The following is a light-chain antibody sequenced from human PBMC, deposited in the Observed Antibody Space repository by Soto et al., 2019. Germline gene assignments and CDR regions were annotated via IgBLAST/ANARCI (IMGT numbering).Light chain of an antibody. J-gene: IGKJ5*01. Sequence: EIVLTQSPGTLSLSPGERATLSCRASQSINRHLAWYRQKPGQAPRLLFYDASNRATGIPARFSGSGSGTDFTLTISSLEPEDFAVYYCQQRSKWPITFGQGTRLEIK. CDR3: QQRSKWPIT. CDR2: DAS. V-gene: IGKV3-11*01. CDR1: QSINRH.